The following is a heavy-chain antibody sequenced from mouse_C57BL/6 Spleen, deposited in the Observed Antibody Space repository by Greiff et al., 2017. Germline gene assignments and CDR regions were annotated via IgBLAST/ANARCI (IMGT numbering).Heavy chain of an antibody. CDR1: GFTFSDYG. J-gene: IGHJ1*03. V-gene: IGHV5-17*01. Sequence: EVMLVESGGGLVKPGGSLKLSCAASGFTFSDYGMHWVRQAPEKRLEWVAYISSGSSTIYYADTVKGRFTIARDNAKNTLFLQMTSLRSEDTAMYYCAREEDYYGSYWYFDVWGTGTTVTVSS. D-gene: IGHD1-1*01. CDR2: ISSGSSTI. CDR3: AREEDYYGSYWYFDV.